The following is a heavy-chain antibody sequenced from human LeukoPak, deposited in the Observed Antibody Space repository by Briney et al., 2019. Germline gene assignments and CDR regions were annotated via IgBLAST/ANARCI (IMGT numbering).Heavy chain of an antibody. V-gene: IGHV1-46*01. J-gene: IGHJ6*02. CDR2: INPSGGST. D-gene: IGHD3-3*01. CDR1: GYTFTSYY. CDR3: ARVARITIFGVVIGGTGNYYGMDV. Sequence: ASVKVSCKASGYTFTSYYMHWVRQAPGQGLEWMGIINPSGGSTSYAQKFQGRVTMTRDTSTSTVYMELSSLRSEDTAVYYCARVARITIFGVVIGGTGNYYGMDVWGQGTTVTVSS.